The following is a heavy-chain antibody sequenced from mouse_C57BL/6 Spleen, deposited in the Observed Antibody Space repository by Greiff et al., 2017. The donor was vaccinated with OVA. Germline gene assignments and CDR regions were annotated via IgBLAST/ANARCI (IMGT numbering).Heavy chain of an antibody. CDR1: GYTFTSYW. CDR2: IHPSDSDT. Sequence: QVQLQQPGAELVKPGASVKVSCKASGYTFTSYWMHWVKQRPGQGLEWIGRIHPSDSDTNYNQKFKGKATLTVDKSSSTAYMQLSSLTSEDSAVYYCATTVVAPYAMDYWGQGTSGTVSS. D-gene: IGHD1-1*01. V-gene: IGHV1-74*01. CDR3: ATTVVAPYAMDY. J-gene: IGHJ4*01.